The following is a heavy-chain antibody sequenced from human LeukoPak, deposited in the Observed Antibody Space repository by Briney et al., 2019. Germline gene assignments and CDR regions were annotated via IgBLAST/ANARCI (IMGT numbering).Heavy chain of an antibody. J-gene: IGHJ4*02. CDR1: GFTFSSYG. CDR2: MSRSGNII. CDR3: ARDVYYGSGSPRLDY. D-gene: IGHD3-10*01. Sequence: GGTLRLSCAASGFTFSSYGMSWVRQAPGKGLESVSYMSRSGNIIYYADSVKGRFTISRDNAKNSLYLQMNSLRVEDTGVYYCARDVYYGSGSPRLDYWGQGTLVTVSS. V-gene: IGHV3-48*01.